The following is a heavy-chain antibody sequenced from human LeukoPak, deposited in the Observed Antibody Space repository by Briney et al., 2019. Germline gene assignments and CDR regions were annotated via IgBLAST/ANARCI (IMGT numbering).Heavy chain of an antibody. J-gene: IGHJ4*02. V-gene: IGHV1-69*04. CDR2: IIPILGIA. CDR3: ARVDTAMVIDY. Sequence: ASVKVSCKASGGTFSSYAISWVRQAPGQGLEWMGRIIPILGIANYAQKFQGRVTITADKSTSTAYMELSSLRSEDTAVYYCARVDTAMVIDYWGQGTLGTVSS. CDR1: GGTFSSYA. D-gene: IGHD5-18*01.